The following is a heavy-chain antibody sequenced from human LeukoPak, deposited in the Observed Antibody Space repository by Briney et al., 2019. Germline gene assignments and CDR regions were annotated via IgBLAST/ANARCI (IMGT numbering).Heavy chain of an antibody. CDR1: GGSFSGYY. Sequence: PSETLSLTCAVYGGSFSGYYWSWIRQPPGKGLEWIGEINHSGSTNYNPSLKSRVTISVDTSRNQFSLKLSSVTAADTAVYYCARVVGSSCPRTDYWGQGTLVTVSS. D-gene: IGHD6-13*01. J-gene: IGHJ4*02. CDR2: INHSGST. V-gene: IGHV4-34*01. CDR3: ARVVGSSCPRTDY.